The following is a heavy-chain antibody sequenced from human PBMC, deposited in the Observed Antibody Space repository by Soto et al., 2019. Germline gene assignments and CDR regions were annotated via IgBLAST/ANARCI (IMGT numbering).Heavy chain of an antibody. Sequence: QTLSLTCAISGDSVSSNSAAWNWIRQSPSRGLEWLGRTYYRSKWYNDYAVSVKSRITINPDTSKNQFSLQLNSVTPEDTAVYYCAREGYYYDSSGYYYEGGDYYYGMDVWGQGTTVTVSS. J-gene: IGHJ6*02. V-gene: IGHV6-1*01. CDR2: TYYRSKWYN. CDR1: GDSVSSNSAA. CDR3: AREGYYYDSSGYYYEGGDYYYGMDV. D-gene: IGHD3-22*01.